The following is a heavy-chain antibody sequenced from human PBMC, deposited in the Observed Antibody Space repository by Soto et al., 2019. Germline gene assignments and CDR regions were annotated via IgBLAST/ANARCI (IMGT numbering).Heavy chain of an antibody. Sequence: ASVKVSCKASGYTFTSYDINWVRQATGQGLEWMGWMNPNSGNTGYAQKFQGRVTMTRNTSISTAYMELSSLRSEDTAVYYCARPRTPTDFWSGYFREYGMDVWGQGTTVTVSS. D-gene: IGHD3-3*01. CDR3: ARPRTPTDFWSGYFREYGMDV. J-gene: IGHJ6*02. CDR2: MNPNSGNT. V-gene: IGHV1-8*01. CDR1: GYTFTSYD.